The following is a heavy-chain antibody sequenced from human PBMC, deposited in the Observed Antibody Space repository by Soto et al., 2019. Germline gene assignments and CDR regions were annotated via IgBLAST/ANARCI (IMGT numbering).Heavy chain of an antibody. CDR2: IYYSGST. V-gene: IGHV4-31*03. J-gene: IGHJ4*02. CDR1: GGSISSGGYY. Sequence: QVQLQESGPGLVKPSQTLSLTCTDSGGSISSGGYYWSWIRQHPGKGLEWIGYIYYSGSTYYNPSLKSRVTISVDTSKNQFSLKLSSVTAADTAVYYCARGPLDDSSGYYYEAWYYFDYWGQGTLVTVSS. CDR3: ARGPLDDSSGYYYEAWYYFDY. D-gene: IGHD3-22*01.